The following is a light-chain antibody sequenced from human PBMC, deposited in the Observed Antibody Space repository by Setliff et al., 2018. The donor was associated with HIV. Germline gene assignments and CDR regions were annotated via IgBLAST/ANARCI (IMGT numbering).Light chain of an antibody. CDR3: SSFAGNDKPVA. V-gene: IGLV2-8*01. CDR2: EVN. J-gene: IGLJ2*01. Sequence: QSALTQPPSASGSRGQSVTISCTGTSRDVGGYKYVPWHQQHPGKAPKVIIYEVNKRPSGVPDRFSGSKSGNTASLTVSGLQAEDEAEYYRSSFAGNDKPVAIGGGTKVTVL. CDR1: SRDVGGYKY.